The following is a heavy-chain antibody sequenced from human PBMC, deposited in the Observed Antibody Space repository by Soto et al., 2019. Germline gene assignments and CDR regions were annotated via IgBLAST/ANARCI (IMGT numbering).Heavy chain of an antibody. CDR2: ISGSGGST. CDR1: GFTFSSYA. J-gene: IGHJ4*02. D-gene: IGHD6-19*01. CDR3: AKDHRIAVAALH. Sequence: EVQLLESGGGLVQPGGSLRLSCAASGFTFSSYAMSWVRQAPGQGLEWVSAISGSGGSTYYADSVKGRFTISRDNSKNTLYLQMNSLRAEDTAVYYCAKDHRIAVAALHWGQGTLVTVSS. V-gene: IGHV3-23*01.